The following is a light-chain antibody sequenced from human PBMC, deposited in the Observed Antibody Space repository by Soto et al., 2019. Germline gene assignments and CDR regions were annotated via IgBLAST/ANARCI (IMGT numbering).Light chain of an antibody. CDR2: GAS. CDR1: QGIINY. Sequence: DIQMTQSPSSLSASVGDRVTITCRASQGIINYLAWYQQKPGKVPELLIYGASTLQAEVSSRFSGSGTGTDFTLTIISLQLEDVATYYCHTYNSASLTFGGGSKVEIK. CDR3: HTYNSASLT. V-gene: IGKV1-27*01. J-gene: IGKJ4*01.